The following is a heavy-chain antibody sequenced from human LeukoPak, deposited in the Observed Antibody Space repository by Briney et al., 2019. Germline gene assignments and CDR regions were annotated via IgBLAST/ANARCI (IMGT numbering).Heavy chain of an antibody. CDR1: GFTFSSYA. V-gene: IGHV3-64*01. CDR3: AREGGSHRPVDY. D-gene: IGHD1-26*01. J-gene: IGHJ4*02. CDR2: ISSNGGST. Sequence: GGSLRLSCAAFGFTFSSYAMHWVRQAPGKGLEYVSAISSNGGSTYYANSVKGRFTISRDNSKNTLYLQMGSLRAEDMAVYYCAREGGSHRPVDYWGQGTLVTVSS.